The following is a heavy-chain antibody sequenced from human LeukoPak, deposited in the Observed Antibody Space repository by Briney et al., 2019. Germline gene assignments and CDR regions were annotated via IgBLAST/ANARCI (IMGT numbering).Heavy chain of an antibody. V-gene: IGHV3-66*01. CDR1: GLTVSNNY. Sequence: GGSLRLSCAAAGLTVSNNYMSWVRQAPGKGLEWVSILYNNGNEYYGDSVKGRFTISRDNSKNALYLQMNSLRAEDTAVYYCARMYNFDSSGFSRGAFDIWGQGTLVTVSS. J-gene: IGHJ3*02. D-gene: IGHD3-22*01. CDR3: ARMYNFDSSGFSRGAFDI. CDR2: LYNNGNE.